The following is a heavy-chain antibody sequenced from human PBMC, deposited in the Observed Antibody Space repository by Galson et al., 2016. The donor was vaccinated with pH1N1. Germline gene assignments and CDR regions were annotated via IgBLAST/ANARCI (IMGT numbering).Heavy chain of an antibody. D-gene: IGHD1/OR15-1a*01. CDR3: TRGEHHKFDY. CDR1: GFTFSGFY. CDR2: ITKRPEGYTT. V-gene: IGHV3-72*01. J-gene: IGHJ4*02. Sequence: SLRLSCAASGFTFSGFYMDWVRQAPGKGLEWVGRITKRPEGYTTQDATSVKGRFIISRDDSKGLLYLHMNSLKTEDTAVYYCTRGEHHKFDYWGQGTLVTVS.